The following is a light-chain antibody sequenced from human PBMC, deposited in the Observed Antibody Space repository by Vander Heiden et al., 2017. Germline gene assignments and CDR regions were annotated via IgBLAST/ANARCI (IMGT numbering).Light chain of an antibody. V-gene: IGLV2-14*01. J-gene: IGLJ2*01. CDR3: TSFTRNNNVV. CDR1: SSDVGGSNY. CDR2: EVN. Sequence: QPALPPPSSVSASPGQPITTSCTCTSSDVGGSNYVSWYQHHPGKAPKLIIYEVNYRPSGVSNRFSGSKSGNTASLTISGLQAEDEADYYCTSFTRNNNVVFGGGTKLTVL.